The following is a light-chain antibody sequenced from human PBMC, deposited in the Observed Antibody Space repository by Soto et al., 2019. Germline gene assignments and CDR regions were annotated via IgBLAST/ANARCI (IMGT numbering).Light chain of an antibody. CDR3: SSYTSSSTSFYV. Sequence: QSALTQPASVSGSPGQSITISCTGTSSDVGGYNYVSWYQQHPGKAPKLMIYDDSNRPSGVSNRFSGSKSGNTASLTISGLQAEDEADYYCSSYTSSSTSFYVFGTGTKLTVL. CDR2: DDS. J-gene: IGLJ1*01. CDR1: SSDVGGYNY. V-gene: IGLV2-14*01.